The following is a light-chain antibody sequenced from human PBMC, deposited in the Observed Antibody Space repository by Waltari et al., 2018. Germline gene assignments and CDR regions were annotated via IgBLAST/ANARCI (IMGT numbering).Light chain of an antibody. CDR2: IDGGGGH. CDR3: QAWDPDTVV. J-gene: IGLJ2*01. V-gene: IGLV4-69*01. Sequence: QLAVAKSPSASASLGASVTPTGPLTGDHRAYATEWHQHQPEKGPRSLMKIDGGGGHTKREGIPDRFSGFSSGAERYLTISGLQYEDEAAYYCQAWDPDTVVFGGGTKLTV. CDR1: GDHRAYA.